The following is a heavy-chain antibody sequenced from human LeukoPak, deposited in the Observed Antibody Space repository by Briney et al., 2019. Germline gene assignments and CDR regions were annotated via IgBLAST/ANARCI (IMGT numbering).Heavy chain of an antibody. CDR2: IRGNGDRT. CDR1: GFSFSSYW. V-gene: IGHV3-23*01. Sequence: GGSLRLSCAVSGFSFSSYWMTWVRQAPGKGLEWVSTIRGNGDRTHYADSVTGRFTISRDNSKNTLYLQMNSLRGEDSAIYYCAKGQELDDGVFDSWGQGTLVTVSS. D-gene: IGHD1-1*01. J-gene: IGHJ4*02. CDR3: AKGQELDDGVFDS.